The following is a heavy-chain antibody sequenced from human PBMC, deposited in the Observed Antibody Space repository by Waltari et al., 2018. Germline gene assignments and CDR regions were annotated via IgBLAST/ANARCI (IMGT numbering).Heavy chain of an antibody. CDR2: VYGGGKT. Sequence: QLQLPESGPGLVKPSGTLSLTCGVSGDSMSSTYWWSWVRQAPGKGLEWIGQVYGGGKTNYNPSFASRVTVALDTYNKQFSLTVTSATAADTAVYYCARDRGRGLYLDSWGPGLLVTVSP. CDR1: GDSMSSTYW. CDR3: ARDRGRGLYLDS. D-gene: IGHD5-12*01. V-gene: IGHV4-4*02. J-gene: IGHJ4*02.